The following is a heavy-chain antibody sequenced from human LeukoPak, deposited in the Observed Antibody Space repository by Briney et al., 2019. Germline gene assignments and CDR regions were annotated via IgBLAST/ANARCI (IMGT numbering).Heavy chain of an antibody. Sequence: GGSLRLSCAASGFTFSSYSMNWVRQAPGKGLEWVSSISSSSSYIYYADSVKGRFTISRDNAKNSLYLQMNSLRAEDTAVYYCARGPFGNYDSSYWGQGTLVTVSS. D-gene: IGHD3-22*01. CDR2: ISSSSSYI. V-gene: IGHV3-21*01. CDR3: ARGPFGNYDSSY. CDR1: GFTFSSYS. J-gene: IGHJ4*02.